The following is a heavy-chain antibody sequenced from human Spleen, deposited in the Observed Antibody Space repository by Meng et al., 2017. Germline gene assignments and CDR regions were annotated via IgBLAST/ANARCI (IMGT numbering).Heavy chain of an antibody. CDR1: GFTVSSNS. D-gene: IGHD6-19*01. CDR3: AKDTYRNDWSETTRYGVDV. J-gene: IGHJ6*02. Sequence: GESLKISCAASGFTVSSNSMTWVRQAPGKGLEWVSIIYSGGNTYYADSVKGRFTISRHNSKSTLYLQMDSLRVEDTALYYCAKDTYRNDWSETTRYGVDVWGQGTTVTVSS. CDR2: IYSGGNT. V-gene: IGHV3-53*01.